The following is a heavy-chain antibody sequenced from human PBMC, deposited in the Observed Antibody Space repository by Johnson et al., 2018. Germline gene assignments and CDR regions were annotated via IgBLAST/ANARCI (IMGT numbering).Heavy chain of an antibody. V-gene: IGHV3-66*02. CDR2: IYSGGST. D-gene: IGHD6-19*01. J-gene: IGHJ6*03. Sequence: VQLVESGGGLVKPGGSLRLSCAASGFIFSTYSMNWVRQAPGKGLEWVSVIYSGGSTYYADSVKGRFTISRDNSKNTLYLQMNSLGAEDTAVYYCARAEDSSGWLYYYYYMDVWGKGTTVTVSS. CDR1: GFIFSTYS. CDR3: ARAEDSSGWLYYYYYMDV.